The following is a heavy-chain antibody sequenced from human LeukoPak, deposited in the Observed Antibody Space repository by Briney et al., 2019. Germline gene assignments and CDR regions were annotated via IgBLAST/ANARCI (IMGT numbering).Heavy chain of an antibody. Sequence: GGSLRLSCAASGFTFSNYWMHWVRQAPGKGLVWVSRINSDGINTSYADSVKGRFTISRDNSKNTLYLQMNSLRAEDTAVYYCAKDFSGLAPNWFDPWGQGTLVTVSS. V-gene: IGHV3-74*01. CDR3: AKDFSGLAPNWFDP. J-gene: IGHJ5*02. CDR1: GFTFSNYW. D-gene: IGHD2-15*01. CDR2: INSDGINT.